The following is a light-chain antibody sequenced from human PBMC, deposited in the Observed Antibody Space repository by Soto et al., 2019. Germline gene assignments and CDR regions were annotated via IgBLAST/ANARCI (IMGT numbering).Light chain of an antibody. J-gene: IGKJ1*01. V-gene: IGKV1-8*01. CDR3: QQYYSYPRLT. CDR2: AAS. Sequence: AIRMTQSPSSLSASTGDRVTITCRASQGISSYLAWYQQKPGKAPKLLIYAASTLQSGVPSRFSGCGSGTDFTLTISCLQSEDFATYYCQQYYSYPRLTFGQGTKVEIK. CDR1: QGISSY.